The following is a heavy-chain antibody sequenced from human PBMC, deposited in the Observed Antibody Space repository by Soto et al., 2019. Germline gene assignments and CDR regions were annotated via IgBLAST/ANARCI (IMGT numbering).Heavy chain of an antibody. J-gene: IGHJ6*02. CDR3: AKENGETRGAFPVYFHYALDV. D-gene: IGHD2-21*01. CDR1: GFTFSSYV. Sequence: EMQLLESGGGLVHPGGSLRLSCAASGFTFSSYVMHWVRQAPGKGLEWVSTIIVSGGSTYYADSVKGRFTISRDNSKKMLYLQMNSLRAEDTALYYCAKENGETRGAFPVYFHYALDVWGQGTAVTVSS. V-gene: IGHV3-23*01. CDR2: IIVSGGST.